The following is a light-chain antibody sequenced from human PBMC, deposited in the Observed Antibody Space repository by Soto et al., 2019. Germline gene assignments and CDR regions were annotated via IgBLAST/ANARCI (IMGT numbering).Light chain of an antibody. CDR3: CSLTTRDSHV. Sequence: QSALTQPASVSGSPGQSITISCSGTSSDVGAHNLVSWYQQHPGRAPKLMIYAVSNRPSGVSNRFSGSKSGNTASLTISGLQAEDEADYYCCSLTTRDSHVF. CDR1: SSDVGAHNL. J-gene: IGLJ1*01. CDR2: AVS. V-gene: IGLV2-14*01.